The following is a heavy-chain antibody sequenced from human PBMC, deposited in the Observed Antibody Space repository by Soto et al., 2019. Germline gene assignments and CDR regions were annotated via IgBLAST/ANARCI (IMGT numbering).Heavy chain of an antibody. Sequence: EASVKVSCKASGGTFSSYAISWVRQAPGQGLEWMRGIIPIFGTANYAQKFQGRVTITADKSTSTAYMELSSLRSEDTAVYYCARDGKGVRATGYWGQGXLVTVSS. CDR1: GGTFSSYA. CDR3: ARDGKGVRATGY. D-gene: IGHD1-26*01. J-gene: IGHJ4*02. CDR2: IIPIFGTA. V-gene: IGHV1-69*06.